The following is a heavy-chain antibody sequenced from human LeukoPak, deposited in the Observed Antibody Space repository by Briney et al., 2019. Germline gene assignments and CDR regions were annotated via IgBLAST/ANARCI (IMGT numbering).Heavy chain of an antibody. J-gene: IGHJ4*02. CDR2: IYSGGST. Sequence: PGGSLRLSCAASGFTVSSNYMSWVRQAPGKGLEWVSVIYSGGSTYYADSVKGRFTISRDNSKNTLYLQMNSLRAEDTAVYYCAKDWGSYYFDYWGQGTLVTVSS. CDR1: GFTVSSNY. V-gene: IGHV3-66*02. CDR3: AKDWGSYYFDY. D-gene: IGHD3-16*01.